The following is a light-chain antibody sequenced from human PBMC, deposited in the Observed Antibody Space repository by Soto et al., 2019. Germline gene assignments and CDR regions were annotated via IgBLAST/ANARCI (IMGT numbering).Light chain of an antibody. CDR2: DAS. Sequence: EIVLTQSPATLSLSPGERATLSCRASQCVSSYLAWYQQKPGQAPRRLIYDASNRATGIPARFSGSGSGTDVTLTISSLEPEDFAIYYCQQRSNWPLTFGGGTKVEIK. CDR3: QQRSNWPLT. V-gene: IGKV3-11*01. CDR1: QCVSSY. J-gene: IGKJ4*01.